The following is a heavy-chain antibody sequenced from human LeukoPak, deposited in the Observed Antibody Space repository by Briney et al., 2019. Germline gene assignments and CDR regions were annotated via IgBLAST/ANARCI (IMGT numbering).Heavy chain of an antibody. CDR3: ARGGRYDSSGSTYYFDY. CDR2: IYYSGST. V-gene: IGHV4-61*01. J-gene: IGHJ4*02. Sequence: SETLSLTCTVSGGSVSSGNSYWSWIRQPPGKGLECIGYIYYSGSTYYNPSLKSRVTISVDTSKNQFSLKLSSVTAADTAVYYCARGGRYDSSGSTYYFDYWGQGTLVTVSS. CDR1: GGSVSSGNSY. D-gene: IGHD3-22*01.